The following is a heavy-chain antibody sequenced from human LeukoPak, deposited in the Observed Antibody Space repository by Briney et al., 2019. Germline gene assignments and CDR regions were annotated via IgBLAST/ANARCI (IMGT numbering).Heavy chain of an antibody. CDR2: LYYSGNT. Sequence: SETLSLTCTVSGGSISRSNYYWAWIRQPPGKGLEWIGSLYYSGNTYYNPSLKSRVAISVDPSKNQFSLKLSSVTAADTAVYYCARYDVWGSYRAFDYWGQGTLVTVSS. CDR1: GGSISRSNYY. D-gene: IGHD3-16*02. J-gene: IGHJ4*02. CDR3: ARYDVWGSYRAFDY. V-gene: IGHV4-39*07.